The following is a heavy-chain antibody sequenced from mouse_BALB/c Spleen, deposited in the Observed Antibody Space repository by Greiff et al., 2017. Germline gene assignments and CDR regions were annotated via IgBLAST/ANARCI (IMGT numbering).Heavy chain of an antibody. J-gene: IGHJ2*01. CDR3: TRRMITTTCFDY. Sequence: QVQLQQPGAELVKPGASVKLSCKASGYTFTSYYMYWVKQRPGQGLEWIGGINPSNGGTNFNEKFKSKATLTVDKSSSTAYMQLSSLTSEDSAVYYCTRRMITTTCFDYWGQGTTLTVSS. CDR2: INPSNGGT. CDR1: GYTFTSYY. D-gene: IGHD2-4*01. V-gene: IGHV1S81*02.